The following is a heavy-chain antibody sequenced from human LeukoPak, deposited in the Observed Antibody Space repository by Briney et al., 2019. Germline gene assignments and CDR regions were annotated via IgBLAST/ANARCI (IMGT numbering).Heavy chain of an antibody. CDR2: INANSGGT. V-gene: IGHV1-2*02. CDR3: ATGKPRGTTASDAFDI. Sequence: ASVKVSCKASGYTFTHYYMHWVRQDPGQGLEWMGWINANSGGTTSAQKFPSRVTTTRDTSISTAYMELSRLTSDDTGVYYCATGKPRGTTASDAFDIWGQGTMVTVSS. D-gene: IGHD1-7*01. J-gene: IGHJ3*02. CDR1: GYTFTHYY.